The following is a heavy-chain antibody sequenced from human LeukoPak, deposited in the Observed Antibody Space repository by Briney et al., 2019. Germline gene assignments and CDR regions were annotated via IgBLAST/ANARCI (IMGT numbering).Heavy chain of an antibody. V-gene: IGHV3-30*18. D-gene: IGHD3-10*01. Sequence: GGSLRLSCAASGFTFSSYGMHWVRQAPGKGLEWVAIISYDGSNKYYADSVKGRFTISRDNSKNMLFLQMNSLRDEDTAVYYCAKDRAGVRGVPGDYWGQGTLVTVSS. CDR3: AKDRAGVRGVPGDY. CDR2: ISYDGSNK. CDR1: GFTFSSYG. J-gene: IGHJ4*02.